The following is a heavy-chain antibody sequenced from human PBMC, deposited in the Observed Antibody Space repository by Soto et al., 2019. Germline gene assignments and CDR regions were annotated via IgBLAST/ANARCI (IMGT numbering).Heavy chain of an antibody. Sequence: QVQVVESGGGVVQPGRSLRLSCVASGFTFNTYSTHWVRRAPGQGLVEWVGVISHDGNNRYYRDSVKGRFTISRDSSENTLFLEMNSLRAEDTAVYYCARIREAAATGGAFDIWGQGSVVTVSS. V-gene: IGHV3-30-3*01. J-gene: IGHJ3*02. CDR3: ARIREAAATGGAFDI. CDR1: GFTFNTYS. CDR2: ISHDGNNR. D-gene: IGHD6-25*01.